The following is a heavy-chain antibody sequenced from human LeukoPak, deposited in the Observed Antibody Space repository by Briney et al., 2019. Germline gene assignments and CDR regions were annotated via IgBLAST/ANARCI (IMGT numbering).Heavy chain of an antibody. D-gene: IGHD6-19*01. J-gene: IGHJ1*01. CDR1: GYTLTELS. CDR2: FDPEDGET. Sequence: ASVKVSCKVSGYTLTELSMHWVRQAPGKGLEWMGGFDPEDGETIYAQKFQGRVTMTEDTSTDTAYMELSSLRSEDTAVYYCATVIGQWLAPEYFQHWGQGTLVTVSS. CDR3: ATVIGQWLAPEYFQH. V-gene: IGHV1-24*01.